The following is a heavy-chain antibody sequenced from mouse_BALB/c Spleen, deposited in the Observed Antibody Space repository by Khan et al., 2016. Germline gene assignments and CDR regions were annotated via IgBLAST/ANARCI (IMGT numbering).Heavy chain of an antibody. D-gene: IGHD2-4*01. CDR1: GFNIKDTY. CDR3: SRGVYDYEFAY. J-gene: IGHJ3*01. Sequence: VQLQQSGAELVKPGASVKLSCTVSGFNIKDTYMHWVNQRPEQGLEWIGRIDPANGNTKYDPKFQEKATITADTSSNTAYLQLSSLTSEDTAVYYCSRGVYDYEFAYWGQGTLVTVSA. V-gene: IGHV14-3*02. CDR2: IDPANGNT.